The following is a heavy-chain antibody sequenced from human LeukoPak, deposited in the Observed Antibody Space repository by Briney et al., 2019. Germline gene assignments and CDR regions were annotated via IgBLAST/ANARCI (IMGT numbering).Heavy chain of an antibody. CDR3: ARVGRGVFGMDV. CDR2: ISGSGGGT. V-gene: IGHV3-23*01. Sequence: GGSLRLSCAASGFTFSNYAMSWVRQAPGKGLEWVSTISGSGGGTYYADSVKGRFTISRDNARNSLFLQMNSLRDEDTAVYYCARVGRGVFGMDVWGQGTTVTVSS. J-gene: IGHJ6*02. CDR1: GFTFSNYA. D-gene: IGHD3-10*01.